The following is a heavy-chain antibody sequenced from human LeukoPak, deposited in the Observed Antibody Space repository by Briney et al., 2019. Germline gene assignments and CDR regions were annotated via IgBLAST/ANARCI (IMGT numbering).Heavy chain of an antibody. V-gene: IGHV4-34*01. CDR1: GGSFSGYY. CDR2: INHSGST. Sequence: SETLSLTCAVYGGSFSGYYWSWIPQPPGKGLEWIGEINHSGSTNYNPSLKSRVAISVDTSKNQFSLKLSSVTAADTAVYYCARGPHYDSSGYYYGFDYWGQGTLVTVSS. J-gene: IGHJ4*02. CDR3: ARGPHYDSSGYYYGFDY. D-gene: IGHD3-22*01.